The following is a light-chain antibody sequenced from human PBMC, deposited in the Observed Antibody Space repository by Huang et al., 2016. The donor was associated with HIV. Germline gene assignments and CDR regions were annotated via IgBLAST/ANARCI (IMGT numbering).Light chain of an antibody. V-gene: IGKV1-NL1*01. CDR1: QAIAKS. CDR2: AAS. CDR3: QQYHSTPYT. J-gene: IGKJ2*01. Sequence: DIQMTQSPSSLSASVRNRVTIPCRAGQAIAKSLAWYQQKPGKAPKLLLYAASRLESGVPARVSGSGSGTDYTLTISSLQPEDFATYYCQQYHSTPYTFGQGTKLEIK.